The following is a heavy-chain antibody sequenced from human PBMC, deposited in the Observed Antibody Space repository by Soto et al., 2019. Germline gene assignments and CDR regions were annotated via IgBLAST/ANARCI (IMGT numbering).Heavy chain of an antibody. CDR1: GDTVTSYG. D-gene: IGHD3-10*01. J-gene: IGHJ4*02. CDR3: ASYSGSGAPFDY. V-gene: IGHV1-18*01. Sequence: APVEVTCKASGDTVTSYGISWVRQAPGQGLEWMGWISAYNGNTNYAQKLQGRVTMTTDTSTSTAYMELRSLRSDDTAVYYCASYSGSGAPFDYWGQGTLVPVSA. CDR2: ISAYNGNT.